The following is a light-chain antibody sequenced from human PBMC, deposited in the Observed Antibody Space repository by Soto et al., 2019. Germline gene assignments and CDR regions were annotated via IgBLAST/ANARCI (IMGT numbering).Light chain of an antibody. CDR1: QSISNY. V-gene: IGKV3D-15*01. J-gene: IGKJ4*01. CDR3: PQYNSWPPP. CDR2: DIS. Sequence: TLSPTTLSVNPGERATLSCMASQSISNYVAWYQQKPGQAPRLLIYDISTRATGIPTRSSGSGSGTEFTLTISSLQSEDFAVYYCPQYNSWPPPSGGGTKVAIK.